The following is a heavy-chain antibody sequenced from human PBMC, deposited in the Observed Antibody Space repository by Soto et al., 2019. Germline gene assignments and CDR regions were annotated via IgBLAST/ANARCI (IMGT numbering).Heavy chain of an antibody. CDR1: GFTFSSYS. CDR3: SSDWVASSGYYSLFDY. Sequence: EVQLVESGGGLVKPGGSLRLSCAASGFTFSSYSMNWVRQAPGKGLEWVSSISSSSSYIYYADSVKGRFTISRDNAKNSLYLQMNSRRAEDTAVYYCSSDWVASSGYYSLFDYWGHGTLVTVSS. V-gene: IGHV3-21*01. D-gene: IGHD3-22*01. J-gene: IGHJ4*01. CDR2: ISSSSSYI.